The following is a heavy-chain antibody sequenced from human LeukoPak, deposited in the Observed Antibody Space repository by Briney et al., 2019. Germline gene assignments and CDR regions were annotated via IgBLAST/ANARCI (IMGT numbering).Heavy chain of an antibody. Sequence: SGPTLVNPTQTLTLTCTFSGFSLSTSGMRVHWIRQPPGKALEWLARIDWDDDKFYSTSLKTRLTISKDTSKNQVVLTMTNMDPVDTATYYCARISPENYSGSYPFDYWGQGTLVTVSS. CDR2: IDWDDDK. CDR1: GFSLSTSGMR. J-gene: IGHJ4*02. CDR3: ARISPENYSGSYPFDY. D-gene: IGHD1-26*01. V-gene: IGHV2-70*04.